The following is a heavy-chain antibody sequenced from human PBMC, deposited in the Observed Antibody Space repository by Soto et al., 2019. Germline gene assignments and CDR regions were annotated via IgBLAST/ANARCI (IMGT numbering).Heavy chain of an antibody. D-gene: IGHD3-22*01. CDR3: TTGYYYDSSGFDY. Sequence: GVSLRLSCAASGFTFSNAWMNWVRQAPGKGLEWVGRIKSKTDGGTTDYAAPVKGRFTISRDDSKNTLYLQMNSLKTEDTAVYYCTTGYYYDSSGFDYWGQGTLVTVSS. CDR2: IKSKTDGGTT. J-gene: IGHJ4*02. V-gene: IGHV3-15*07. CDR1: GFTFSNAW.